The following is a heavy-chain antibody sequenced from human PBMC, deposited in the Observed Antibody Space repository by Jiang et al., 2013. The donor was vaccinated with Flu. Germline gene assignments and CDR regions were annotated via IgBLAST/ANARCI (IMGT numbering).Heavy chain of an antibody. CDR1: GYSLSNYW. V-gene: IGHV5-51*03. CDR2: IYPPDSRT. J-gene: IGHJ3*02. Sequence: GAEVKKPGESLKISCKGSGYSLSNYWIAWVRHMPGKGLEWMGVIYPPDSRTKYSPSFEGQVTMSADKSISSAYLQWSSLKASDTATYYCARAGIVGVVDIWGQGTMVTVSS. D-gene: IGHD1-26*01. CDR3: ARAGIVGVVDI.